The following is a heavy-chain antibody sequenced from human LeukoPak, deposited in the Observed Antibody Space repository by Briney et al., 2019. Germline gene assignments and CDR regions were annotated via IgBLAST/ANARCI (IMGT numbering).Heavy chain of an antibody. D-gene: IGHD3-22*01. Sequence: GGSLRLSCAASGFTFSSYAMSWVRQAPGKGLEWVSAISGSGGSTYYADSVKGRFTISRDNSKNTLYLQMNSLRAEDTAVYYCAKPPYYYDSSGYILHWGQGTLVTVSS. CDR2: ISGSGGST. J-gene: IGHJ1*01. CDR3: AKPPYYYDSSGYILH. V-gene: IGHV3-23*01. CDR1: GFTFSSYA.